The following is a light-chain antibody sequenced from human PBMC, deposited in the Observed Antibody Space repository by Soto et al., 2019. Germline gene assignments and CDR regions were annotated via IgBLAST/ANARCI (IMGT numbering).Light chain of an antibody. V-gene: IGLV2-14*03. CDR2: DVS. CDR3: SSYTNSGALVI. CDR1: SSDIGGYIY. J-gene: IGLJ2*01. Sequence: QSVLTQPASVSGSPGQSITISCTGTSSDIGGYIYVSWYQHHPGKAPKVIIYDVSNRPSGVSSRFSGSKSGNTASLTISGLQAEDEADYYCSSYTNSGALVIFGGGTQLTVL.